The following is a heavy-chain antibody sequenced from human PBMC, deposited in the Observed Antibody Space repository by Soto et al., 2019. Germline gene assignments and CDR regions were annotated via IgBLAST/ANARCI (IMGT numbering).Heavy chain of an antibody. CDR2: IYYSGST. J-gene: IGHJ3*02. CDR1: GGSVSSGSYY. V-gene: IGHV4-61*01. Sequence: SETLSLTCTVSGGSVSSGSYYWSWIRQPPGKGLEWIGYIYYSGSTNYNPSLKSRVTISVDTSKNQFSLKLSSVTAADTAVYYCARGESWNYFLTVGAFDIWGQGTMVTVSS. CDR3: ARGESWNYFLTVGAFDI. D-gene: IGHD1-7*01.